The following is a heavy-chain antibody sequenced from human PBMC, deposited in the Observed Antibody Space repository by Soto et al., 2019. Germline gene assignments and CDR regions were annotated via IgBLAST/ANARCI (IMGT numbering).Heavy chain of an antibody. D-gene: IGHD4-4*01. J-gene: IGHJ3*02. CDR3: ARHGPDDYRDAFDI. V-gene: IGHV4-39*01. CDR2: IYYSGST. Sequence: SETLSLTCTVSGGSISSSSYYWGWIRQPPGKGLEWIGSIYYSGSTYYNPSLKSRVTISVDTSKNQFSLKLNSVTAADTAVYYCARHGPDDYRDAFDIWGQGTMVTVSS. CDR1: GGSISSSSYY.